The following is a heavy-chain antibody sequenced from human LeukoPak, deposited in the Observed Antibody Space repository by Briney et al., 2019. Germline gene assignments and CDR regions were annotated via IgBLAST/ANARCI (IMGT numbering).Heavy chain of an antibody. Sequence: GGSLRLSCAASGFTFSSYSMNWVRQAPGKGLEWVSSISSSSSYIYYADSVKGRFTISRDNAKNSLYLQMNSLRAEDTAVYYCAQYKAGYCSGGSCPPDYWGQGTLVTVSS. CDR2: ISSSSSYI. D-gene: IGHD2-15*01. V-gene: IGHV3-21*01. CDR1: GFTFSSYS. CDR3: AQYKAGYCSGGSCPPDY. J-gene: IGHJ4*02.